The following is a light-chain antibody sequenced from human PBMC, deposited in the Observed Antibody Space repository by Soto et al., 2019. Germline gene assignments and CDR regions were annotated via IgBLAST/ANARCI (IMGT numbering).Light chain of an antibody. CDR3: PAYPSCLSGSGV. V-gene: IGLV1-40*01. CDR1: SSNIGAGYD. Sequence: QSVLTQPPSVSGAPGQRVTISCTGSSSNIGAGYDVHWYQQLPGTAPKLLIYANTNRPSGVPDRFSGSQSGTSASLAIAGLQAEDEAAYYCPAYPSCLSGSGVFGPGTKLTVL. CDR2: ANT. J-gene: IGLJ1*01.